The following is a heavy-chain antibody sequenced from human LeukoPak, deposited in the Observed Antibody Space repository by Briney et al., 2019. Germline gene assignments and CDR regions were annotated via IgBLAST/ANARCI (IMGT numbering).Heavy chain of an antibody. J-gene: IGHJ4*02. D-gene: IGHD1-14*01. V-gene: IGHV4-39*01. Sequence: PSETLSLTCTVSGGSISSSSYYWGWIRQPPGKGLEWIGSIYYSGSTYYNPSLKSRVTISVDTSKNQFSLKLSSVTAADTAVYYCARVPTGGVRFDYWGQGTLVTVSS. CDR3: ARVPTGGVRFDY. CDR1: GGSISSSSYY. CDR2: IYYSGST.